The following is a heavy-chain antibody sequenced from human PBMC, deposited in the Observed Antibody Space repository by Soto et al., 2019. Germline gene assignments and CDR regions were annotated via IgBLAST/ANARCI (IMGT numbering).Heavy chain of an antibody. D-gene: IGHD3-3*01. CDR2: IYLSGST. CDR3: ARGAIRFPYNYYYYMDV. V-gene: IGHV4-4*02. J-gene: IGHJ6*03. Sequence: QVQLQESGPGLVKPSGTLSLTCAVSSGSISSSNWWSWVRQPPGKGLEWIGEIYLSGSTTYNPSLGIRVTISVDKSKNQLSLKLSSVTAADTAVYYCARGAIRFPYNYYYYMDVWGKGTTVTVSS. CDR1: SGSISSSNW.